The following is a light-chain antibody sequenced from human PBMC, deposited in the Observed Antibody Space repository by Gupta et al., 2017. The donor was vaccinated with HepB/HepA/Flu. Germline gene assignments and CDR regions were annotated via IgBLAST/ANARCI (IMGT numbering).Light chain of an antibody. Sequence: TQTTQSQSSLSASIGDRVTITCRASQSISRYLNWYQQRHGKAPKLLINVASSVQSGVPSRFSGSGAETEFSLTISGLQPEDFAHYYCQQSYTTPRTFGQGTKVEIK. J-gene: IGKJ1*01. V-gene: IGKV1-39*01. CDR2: VAS. CDR3: QQSYTTPRT. CDR1: QSISRY.